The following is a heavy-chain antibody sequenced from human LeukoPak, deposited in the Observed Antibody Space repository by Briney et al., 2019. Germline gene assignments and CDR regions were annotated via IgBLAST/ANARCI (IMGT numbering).Heavy chain of an antibody. V-gene: IGHV4-30-4*08. Sequence: PSQTLSLTCTVSGGSISSGDYYWSWIRQPPGKGMEWIGYIYYSGSTYYNPSLKSRVTISVDTSKNQFSLKLSSVTAADTAVYYCARDLSGSYFWFDPWGQGTLVTVSS. CDR3: ARDLSGSYFWFDP. CDR1: GGSISSGDYY. D-gene: IGHD1-26*01. CDR2: IYYSGST. J-gene: IGHJ5*02.